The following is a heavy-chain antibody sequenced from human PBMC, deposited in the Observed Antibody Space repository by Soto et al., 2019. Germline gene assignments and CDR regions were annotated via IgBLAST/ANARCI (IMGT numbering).Heavy chain of an antibody. CDR2: IYYRGRT. CDR1: GGSISSGAYY. D-gene: IGHD3-3*01. Sequence: QVQLQEAGPGLVKPSQTLSLTCTVSGGSISSGAYYWSWIRQPPGKVLEWIGYIYYRGRTYYNPSLQSRVHISVDTSKNQFSLKLSSVTAADTAVYYCARATIFGVVIFDYWGQGTRVTVSS. V-gene: IGHV4-30-4*01. J-gene: IGHJ4*02. CDR3: ARATIFGVVIFDY.